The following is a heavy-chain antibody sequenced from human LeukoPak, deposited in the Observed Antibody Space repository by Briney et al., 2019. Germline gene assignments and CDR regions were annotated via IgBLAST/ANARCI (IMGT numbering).Heavy chain of an antibody. D-gene: IGHD3-10*01. V-gene: IGHV4-34*01. CDR3: ARGRRGYGSGSYYKSYSWFDP. CDR2: INHSGST. J-gene: IGHJ5*02. CDR1: GGSFSGYY. Sequence: SETLSLTCAVYGGSFSGYYWSWIRQPPGKGLEWIGEINHSGSTNYNPSLKCRVTISVDTSKNQFSLKLSSVTAADTAVYYCARGRRGYGSGSYYKSYSWFDPWGQGTLVTVSS.